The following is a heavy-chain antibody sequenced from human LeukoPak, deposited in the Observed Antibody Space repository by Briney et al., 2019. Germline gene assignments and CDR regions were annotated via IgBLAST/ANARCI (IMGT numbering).Heavy chain of an antibody. CDR3: ARVSPGYSGYVWDCDY. CDR1: GGSISSGGYY. D-gene: IGHD5-12*01. J-gene: IGHJ4*02. CDR2: IYYSGST. Sequence: PSQTLSLTRTVSGGSISSGGYYWSWIRQHPGKGLEWIGYIYYSGSTYYNPSLKSRVTISADSSKNQFSLKVSSVTVVDTAVYYCARVSPGYSGYVWDCDYWGQGTLVTVSS. V-gene: IGHV4-31*03.